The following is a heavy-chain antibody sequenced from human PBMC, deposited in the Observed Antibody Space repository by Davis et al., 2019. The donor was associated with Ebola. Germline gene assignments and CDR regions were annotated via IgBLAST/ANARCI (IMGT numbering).Heavy chain of an antibody. J-gene: IGHJ3*02. V-gene: IGHV3-30*03. Sequence: PGGSLRLSCAASGFTFNSCGMHWVRQAPGKGLEWVAMISFDGGYQFNADSVKGRFTISRDNSKSTLYLQMNSLRAEDTAVYYCARDHPISRMEMATIVIVGPDAFDIWGQGTMVTVSS. CDR3: ARDHPISRMEMATIVIVGPDAFDI. CDR2: ISFDGGYQ. CDR1: GFTFNSCG. D-gene: IGHD5-24*01.